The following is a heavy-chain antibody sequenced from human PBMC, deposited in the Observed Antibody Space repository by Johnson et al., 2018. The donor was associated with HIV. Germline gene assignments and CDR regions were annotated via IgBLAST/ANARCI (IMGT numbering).Heavy chain of an antibody. Sequence: VQLVESGGGLVQPGGSLTLSCAAYGFTFSNYWMTWVRQAPGKGLEWVANIKEDGSEKYYVDSVKGRFTISRDNAKNSLYLQMNSLRAEATAVYYCARDLLYNRNSHDIFDIWGQGTMVTVSS. V-gene: IGHV3-7*01. CDR1: GFTFSNYW. CDR2: IKEDGSEK. CDR3: ARDLLYNRNSHDIFDI. D-gene: IGHD1-7*01. J-gene: IGHJ3*02.